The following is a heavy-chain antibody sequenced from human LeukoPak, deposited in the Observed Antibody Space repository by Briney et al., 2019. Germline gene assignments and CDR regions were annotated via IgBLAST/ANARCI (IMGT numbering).Heavy chain of an antibody. CDR2: INPKRGGK. D-gene: IGHD5-12*01. CDR1: GYTFNGYY. Sequence: EASVKVSCKASGYTFNGYYMHWVRQAPGQGLEWMGWINPKRGGKNYEQKFQGRVNITRDTSISTAYMELSRLRSDDTAVYYRARRIGGNDYPIEWWGQGTLVTVSS. V-gene: IGHV1-2*02. J-gene: IGHJ4*02. CDR3: ARRIGGNDYPIEW.